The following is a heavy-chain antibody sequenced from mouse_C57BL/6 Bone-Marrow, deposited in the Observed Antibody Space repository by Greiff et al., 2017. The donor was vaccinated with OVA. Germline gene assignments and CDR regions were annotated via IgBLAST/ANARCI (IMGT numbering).Heavy chain of an antibody. V-gene: IGHV1-82*01. D-gene: IGHD1-1*01. CDR2: IYPGDGDT. CDR1: GYAFSSSW. J-gene: IGHJ2*01. CDR3: ERHSYCYGSSAFDG. Sequence: VQLQQSGPELVKPGASVKISCKASGYAFSSSWMNWVKQRPGKGLEWIGRIYPGDGDTNYNGKFKGKATLTADKSSSTAYMQLSSLTSEDSAVYFCERHSYCYGSSAFDGWGQGTTLTVSS.